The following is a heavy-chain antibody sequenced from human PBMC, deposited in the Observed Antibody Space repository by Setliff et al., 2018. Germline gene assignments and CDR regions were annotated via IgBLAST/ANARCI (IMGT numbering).Heavy chain of an antibody. J-gene: IGHJ5*02. CDR2: ISSSGSTI. D-gene: IGHD3-22*01. CDR3: ARKDGYYYDSSGYYDWFDP. CDR1: GFTFSSYE. Sequence: GGSLRLSCAASGFTFSSYEMNWVRQAPGKGLEWVSYISSSGSTIYYADSVKGRFTISRENTKNSLYLQMNSLRAEDTAVYYCARKDGYYYDSSGYYDWFDPWGQGTLVTVSS. V-gene: IGHV3-48*03.